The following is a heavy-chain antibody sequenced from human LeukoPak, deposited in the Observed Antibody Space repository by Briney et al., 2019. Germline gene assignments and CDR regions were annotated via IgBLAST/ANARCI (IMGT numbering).Heavy chain of an antibody. Sequence: SSVKVSCKSSGGTFSSYANSWVRQPPGQGLEWMGRIIPIFGAANYAQKFQGRVTITTDESTSTAYMELSSLRSEDTAVYYCARDQMWESNGFDPWGQGTLVTVSS. CDR2: IIPIFGAA. V-gene: IGHV1-69*05. CDR3: ARDQMWESNGFDP. D-gene: IGHD1-26*01. CDR1: GGTFSSYA. J-gene: IGHJ5*02.